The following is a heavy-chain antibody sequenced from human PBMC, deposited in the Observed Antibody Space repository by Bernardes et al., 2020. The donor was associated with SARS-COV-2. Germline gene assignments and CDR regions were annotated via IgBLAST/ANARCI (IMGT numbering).Heavy chain of an antibody. CDR2: IKSRTDGGTT. Sequence: GGSLRLSCAASGFTFSNAWMSWVRQAPGKGLEWIGRIKSRTDGGTTDYAAPVKGRFTISRDDSKNTLYLQMSSLKIEDTAVYYCTTYYYHSGGYSDYWGQGTQVTVSS. J-gene: IGHJ4*02. CDR3: TTYYYHSGGYSDY. CDR1: GFTFSNAW. D-gene: IGHD3-22*01. V-gene: IGHV3-15*01.